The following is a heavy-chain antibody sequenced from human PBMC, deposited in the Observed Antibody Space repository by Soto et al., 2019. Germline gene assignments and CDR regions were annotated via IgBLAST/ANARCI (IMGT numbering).Heavy chain of an antibody. V-gene: IGHV3-48*03. CDR1: GFTFSSYE. CDR3: ARGRQLYRRIVRTIWFDP. CDR2: ISSSCSTI. Sequence: PGGSLRLSFAASGFTFSSYEMNWLSQAPGKGLEWVSYISSSCSTIYYADSVKGRFTISRDNAKNSLYLQMNSLRAEDTAVYYCARGRQLYRRIVRTIWFDPWGQGT. D-gene: IGHD6-13*01. J-gene: IGHJ5*02.